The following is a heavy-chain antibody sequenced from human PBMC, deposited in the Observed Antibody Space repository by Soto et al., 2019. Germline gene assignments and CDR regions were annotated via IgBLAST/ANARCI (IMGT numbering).Heavy chain of an antibody. D-gene: IGHD3-16*02. V-gene: IGHV1-69*04. Sequence: EASVKVSCKASGDTFNFYSINWVRQAPGLGLEWMGRVNPIVSMSNYAQKFQGRVTMTADKSTSTAYMELSSLRSEDTAVYYCARDATPYYDYVWGSYRPSGGGMDVWGQGTTVTVSS. J-gene: IGHJ6*02. CDR3: ARDATPYYDYVWGSYRPSGGGMDV. CDR2: VNPIVSMS. CDR1: GDTFNFYS.